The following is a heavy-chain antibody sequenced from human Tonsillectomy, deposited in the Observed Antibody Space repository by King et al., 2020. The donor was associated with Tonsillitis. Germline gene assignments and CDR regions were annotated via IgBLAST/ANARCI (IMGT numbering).Heavy chain of an antibody. J-gene: IGHJ5*02. V-gene: IGHV1-69*01. CDR3: ARGAAAPGSWLDP. CDR1: GGTFTNYA. D-gene: IGHD6-25*01. Sequence: HVQLVQSGAEVKKPGSSVKVSCKPSGGTFTNYAISWVRQAPGQGLEWMGGILPIFGKTDYAQKFQGRVTITADESTSTAYMEMSSLRSDDTAVYYCARGAAAPGSWLDPWGQGTLVTVSS. CDR2: ILPIFGKT.